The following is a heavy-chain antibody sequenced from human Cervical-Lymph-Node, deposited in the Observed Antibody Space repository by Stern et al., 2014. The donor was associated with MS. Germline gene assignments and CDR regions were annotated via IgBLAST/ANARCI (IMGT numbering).Heavy chain of an antibody. CDR1: GAPVNSGGYY. Sequence: QVQLEESGPGLVKPSQTLSLSCTVSGAPVNSGGYYWTWIRQVPGKGPEWIGYIHHRGATFYNPPLKSRVTISVDTSENQVSLMLSSVTAADTAVYYCAAIGPLMEGAAFDIWGQGTLVTVSS. CDR3: AAIGPLMEGAAFDI. J-gene: IGHJ3*02. CDR2: IHHRGAT. V-gene: IGHV4-31*03. D-gene: IGHD3-16*01.